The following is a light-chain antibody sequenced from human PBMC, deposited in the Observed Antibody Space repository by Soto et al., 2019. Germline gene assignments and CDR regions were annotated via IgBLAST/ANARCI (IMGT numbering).Light chain of an antibody. V-gene: IGKV1-5*03. CDR2: KAS. Sequence: DLQMTQSPSTLSGYLGDRVSITWRASQTISSWLAWYQQKPGKAPKLMIYKASTLKSGVPSRFSGSGSGTELTLTISSLQPDDFATYYCQHYTSYSEAXGQGTKLDIK. CDR3: QHYTSYSEA. CDR1: QTISSW. J-gene: IGKJ1*01.